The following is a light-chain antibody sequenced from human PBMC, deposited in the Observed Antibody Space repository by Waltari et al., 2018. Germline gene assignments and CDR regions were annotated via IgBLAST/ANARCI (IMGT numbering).Light chain of an antibody. J-gene: IGLJ3*02. CDR3: RVSDDVTDSGV. CDR2: YDS. Sequence: YVLTQLPSVSVATGKTARVTGGGENIGSKSVNWYKQKPGQATVLVMFYDSDRPSESSDRFCGSTSGSTAPLTTRWGEAGNEADHHCRVSDDVTDSGVFGGETRLTVL. CDR1: NIGSKS. V-gene: IGLV3-21*04.